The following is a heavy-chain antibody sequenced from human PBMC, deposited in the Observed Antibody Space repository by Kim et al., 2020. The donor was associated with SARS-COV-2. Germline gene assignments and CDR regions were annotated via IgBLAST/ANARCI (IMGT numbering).Heavy chain of an antibody. V-gene: IGHV1-3*01. J-gene: IGHJ4*02. CDR3: ARVGYSSGWDNFDY. D-gene: IGHD6-19*01. Sequence: QEFPRRVTIPRDTSASTAYMGLSSLRSEDTAVYYCARVGYSSGWDNFDYWGQGTLVTVSS.